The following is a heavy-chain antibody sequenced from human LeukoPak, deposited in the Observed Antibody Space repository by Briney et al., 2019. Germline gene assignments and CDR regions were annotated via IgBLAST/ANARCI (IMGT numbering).Heavy chain of an antibody. D-gene: IGHD3-10*01. Sequence: GGSLRLSCAASGFTFSSYGMSWVRQAPGRGLEWVSDISGSGGDRYHADYVKGRFTISRDNSKNTLYLQMNSLRAEDTAVYYCAKDTQSGSESYVGAFDIWGQGTMVTVSS. V-gene: IGHV3-23*01. CDR2: ISGSGGDR. J-gene: IGHJ3*02. CDR1: GFTFSSYG. CDR3: AKDTQSGSESYVGAFDI.